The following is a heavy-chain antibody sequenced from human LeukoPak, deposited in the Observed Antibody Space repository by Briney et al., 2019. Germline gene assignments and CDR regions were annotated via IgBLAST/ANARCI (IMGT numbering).Heavy chain of an antibody. CDR3: ARDGSSSSWYVVPYFDY. V-gene: IGHV1-18*01. Sequence: ASVKVSCTASGYTFTSYGISWVRQAPGQGLEWMGWISAYNGNTNYAQKLQGRVTMTTDTSTSTAYMELRSLRSDDTAVYYCARDGSSSSWYVVPYFDYWGQGTLVTVSS. CDR2: ISAYNGNT. J-gene: IGHJ4*02. D-gene: IGHD6-13*01. CDR1: GYTFTSYG.